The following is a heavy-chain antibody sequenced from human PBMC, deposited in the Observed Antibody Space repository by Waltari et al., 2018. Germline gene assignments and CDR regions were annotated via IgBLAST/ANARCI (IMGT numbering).Heavy chain of an antibody. CDR1: GGSTTSYY. CDR3: ARDQSYGSGTYYMGGAFDI. Sequence: QVQLQESGPGLVKPPETLSLTCTVSGGSTTSYYRHWIRPPPGKGLGWIGYINHSGSTTYNPSLKSRVTISLDTSKNQFSLKLTSVTSADTAVYYCARDQSYGSGTYYMGGAFDIWGQGTMVTVSS. D-gene: IGHD3-10*01. J-gene: IGHJ3*02. CDR2: INHSGST. V-gene: IGHV4-59*01.